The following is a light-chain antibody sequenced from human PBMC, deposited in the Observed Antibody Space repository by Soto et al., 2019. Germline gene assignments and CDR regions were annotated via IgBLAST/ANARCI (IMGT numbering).Light chain of an antibody. CDR2: LGS. J-gene: IGKJ1*01. V-gene: IGKV2-28*01. CDR1: QSLLNSNGYNC. Sequence: DIVMTQSPLSLPVTPGEPASISCKSSQSLLNSNGYNCLEWYLQKPGQSPQLLIYLGSNRASGVPDRFSGSGSCTDFTLKIRSVEADDIVVYFCLQSLHTPLTSGHGTKVVIK. CDR3: LQSLHTPLT.